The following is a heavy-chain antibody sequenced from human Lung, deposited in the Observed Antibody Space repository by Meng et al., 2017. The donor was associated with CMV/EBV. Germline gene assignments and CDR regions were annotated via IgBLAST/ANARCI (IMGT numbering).Heavy chain of an antibody. CDR2: IKEDGTEK. V-gene: IGHV3-7*01. J-gene: IGHJ4*02. D-gene: IGHD1-1*01. CDR1: GFNFKTYW. Sequence: GGSLRLSXAASGFNFKTYWMTWVRQAPGKGLEWVANIKEDGTEKNYVDSVKGRFTISRDNVKNSVYLQMNSLRADDTAVYYCAKVGSSTRLERDWGQGTLVTVSS. CDR3: AKVGSSTRLERD.